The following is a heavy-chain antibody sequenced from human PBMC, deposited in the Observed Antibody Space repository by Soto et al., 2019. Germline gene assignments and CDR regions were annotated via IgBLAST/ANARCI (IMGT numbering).Heavy chain of an antibody. CDR1: GFTFSRYG. V-gene: IGHV3-21*06. Sequence: GGSLRLSCAASGFTFSRYGMNWLRQAPGKGLEWVASISSSTSYVYCADSVKGLFSTARDNAKNILFLEMYALRTEDTAVYYCARDPSEGRVGNWFESWGQGTLVTVSS. CDR3: ARDPSEGRVGNWFES. J-gene: IGHJ5*01. D-gene: IGHD2-2*01. CDR2: ISSSTSYV.